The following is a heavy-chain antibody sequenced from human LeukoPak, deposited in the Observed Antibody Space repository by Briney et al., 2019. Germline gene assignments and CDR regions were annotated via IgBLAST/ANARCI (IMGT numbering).Heavy chain of an antibody. V-gene: IGHV3-7*01. CDR1: GFTFSNYW. J-gene: IGHJ4*02. Sequence: PGGSLRLSCAASGFTFSNYWMNWIRQAPGKGLEWVANIKEDGSEEYYVGSVKGRFTISRDSAKNSLYLQMNSLRAEDTAVYYCARDNGDYWGQGTLVTVSS. CDR2: IKEDGSEE. CDR3: ARDNGDY.